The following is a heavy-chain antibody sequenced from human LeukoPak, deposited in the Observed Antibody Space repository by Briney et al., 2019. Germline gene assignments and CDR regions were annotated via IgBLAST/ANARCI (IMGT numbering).Heavy chain of an antibody. Sequence: ASVTVSCKASGYTFIGYYIHWVRQAPGQGLEWMGWINPNSGGTNYAQKFQGRVTMTRDTSISTAYMELSRLRSDDTAVYYCAKDHPIRSFDYWGQGTLVTVSS. CDR3: AKDHPIRSFDY. CDR1: GYTFIGYY. V-gene: IGHV1-2*02. J-gene: IGHJ4*02. CDR2: INPNSGGT. D-gene: IGHD1-14*01.